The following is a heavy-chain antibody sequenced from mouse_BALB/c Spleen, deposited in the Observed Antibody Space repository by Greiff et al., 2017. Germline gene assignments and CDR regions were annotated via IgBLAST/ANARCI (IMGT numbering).Heavy chain of an antibody. Sequence: QVQLQQSGPGLVAPSQSLSITCTVSGFSLTGYGVNWVRQPPGKGLEWLGMIWGDGSTDYNSALKSRLSISKDNSKSQVFLKMNSLQTDDTARYYCARERSTMIFAYWGQGTLVTVSA. V-gene: IGHV2-6-7*01. CDR1: GFSLTGYG. J-gene: IGHJ3*01. CDR2: IWGDGST. CDR3: ARERSTMIFAY. D-gene: IGHD2-4*01.